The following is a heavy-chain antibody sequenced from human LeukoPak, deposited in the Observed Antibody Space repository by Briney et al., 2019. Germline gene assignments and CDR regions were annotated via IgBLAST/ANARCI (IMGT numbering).Heavy chain of an antibody. J-gene: IGHJ4*02. CDR1: GYTFTSYG. Sequence: ASVNVSCKASGYTFTSYGISWVRQAPGQGLEWMGWISACNGNTNYAQKLQGRVTITTDTSTSTAYMELRSLRSDDTAVYYCARSLLPRYYFDYWGQGTLVTVSS. CDR2: ISACNGNT. V-gene: IGHV1-18*01. CDR3: ARSLLPRYYFDY.